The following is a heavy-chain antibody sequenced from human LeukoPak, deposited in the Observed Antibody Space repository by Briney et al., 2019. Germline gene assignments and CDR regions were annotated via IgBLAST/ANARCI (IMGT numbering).Heavy chain of an antibody. D-gene: IGHD6-6*01. CDR2: ISGSGGTT. CDR1: GFTFSSYA. Sequence: PGGSLRLSCAASGFTFSSYAMSWVRQAPGKGLEWVSAISGSGGTTYYADSVKGRFTISRDNSKNTLYLQMNSLRADDTAVYYCAKDGPGYSSSSRLTDFDCWGQGTLVTVSS. J-gene: IGHJ4*02. V-gene: IGHV3-23*01. CDR3: AKDGPGYSSSSRLTDFDC.